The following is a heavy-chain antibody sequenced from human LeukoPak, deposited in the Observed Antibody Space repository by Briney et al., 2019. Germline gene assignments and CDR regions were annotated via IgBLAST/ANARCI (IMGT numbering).Heavy chain of an antibody. CDR3: VRGVGVSRFNYLDS. CDR2: IRYDGTNK. Sequence: GGSLRLSCAASGFTFSNYGMHWVRQAPGKGLEWVAVIRYDGTNKYYADSVKGRFTISRDNSKNTLYLQMNSLRDDDTAVYYCVRGVGVSRFNYLDSWGQGTLVIVSS. D-gene: IGHD6-13*01. CDR1: GFTFSNYG. J-gene: IGHJ4*02. V-gene: IGHV3-33*01.